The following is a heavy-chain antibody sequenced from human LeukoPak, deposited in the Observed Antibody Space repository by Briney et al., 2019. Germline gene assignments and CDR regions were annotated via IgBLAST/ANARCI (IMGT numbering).Heavy chain of an antibody. CDR3: ARGLIAAGGNDFDY. J-gene: IGHJ4*02. CDR2: IYYSGST. CDR1: GGSISSSSYY. D-gene: IGHD6-13*01. Sequence: SETLSLTCTVSGGSISSSSYYWGWIRQPPGKGLEWIGSIYYSGSTYYNPSLKSRVTISVDTSKNQFSLKLSSVTAADTAVYYCARGLIAAGGNDFDYWGQGTLVTVSS. V-gene: IGHV4-39*07.